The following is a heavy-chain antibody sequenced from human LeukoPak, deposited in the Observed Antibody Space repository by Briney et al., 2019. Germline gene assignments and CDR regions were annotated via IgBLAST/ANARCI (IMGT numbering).Heavy chain of an antibody. Sequence: ASVKVSCKASGYTFTSSYMHWVRQAPGQGLEWMGIINPSGGSTSYAQKFQGRVTMTRDMPTSTVYMELSSLRSEDTAVYYCAREGSDILTDYYYYMDVWGKGTTVTVSS. CDR1: GYTFTSSY. CDR2: INPSGGST. D-gene: IGHD3-9*01. CDR3: AREGSDILTDYYYYMDV. V-gene: IGHV1-46*01. J-gene: IGHJ6*03.